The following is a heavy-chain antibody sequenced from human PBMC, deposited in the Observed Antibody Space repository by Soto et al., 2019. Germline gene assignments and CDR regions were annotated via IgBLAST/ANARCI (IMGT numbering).Heavy chain of an antibody. J-gene: IGHJ6*02. CDR2: IIPIFGTA. Sequence: QVQLVQSGAEVKKPGSSVKVSCKASGGTFSSYAISWVRQAPGQGLEWMGGIIPIFGTANYAKKFQGRVTISADESTSTDYMELSRLGSEDTAVYYCAGYRVYLERAYYYYGMDVWGPGTTVTVSS. CDR3: AGYRVYLERAYYYYGMDV. CDR1: GGTFSSYA. V-gene: IGHV1-69*01.